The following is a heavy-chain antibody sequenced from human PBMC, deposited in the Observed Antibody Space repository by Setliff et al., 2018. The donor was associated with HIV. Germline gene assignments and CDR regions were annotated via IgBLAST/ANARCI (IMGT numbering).Heavy chain of an antibody. CDR1: GYSISSGYY. V-gene: IGHV4-38-2*02. J-gene: IGHJ6*03. Sequence: SETLSLTCAVSGYSISSGYYWGWIRQPPGKGLEWIGEISHSGSTNYNPSLRSRVTISVDTSSNQFSLKLSSVTAADTAVYYCARDYCDDSYYRPGIYYYYYMDVWGKGTTVTVSS. CDR3: ARDYCDDSYYRPGIYYYYYMDV. CDR2: ISHSGST. D-gene: IGHD3-10*01.